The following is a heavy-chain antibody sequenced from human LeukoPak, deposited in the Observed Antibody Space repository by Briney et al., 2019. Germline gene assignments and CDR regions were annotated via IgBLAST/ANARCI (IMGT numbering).Heavy chain of an antibody. CDR1: GGSISSGDYY. J-gene: IGHJ6*02. CDR3: ARDLSGYGMDV. V-gene: IGHV4-30-4*01. CDR2: IYYSGST. Sequence: SETLSLTCTVSGGSISSGDYYWSWIRQPPGKGLEWIGYIYYSGSTYYNPSLKSRVTISVDTSKNQFSLKLRSVTAADTAVYYCARDLSGYGMDVWGQGTTVTVSS. D-gene: IGHD7-27*01.